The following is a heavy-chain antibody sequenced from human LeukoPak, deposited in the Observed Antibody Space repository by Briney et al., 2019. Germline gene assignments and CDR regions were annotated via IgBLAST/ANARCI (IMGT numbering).Heavy chain of an antibody. Sequence: SGPTLVNPTQTLTLTCTFSGFSLSTSGVGVGWIRQPPGKALEWLALIYWNDNKRYSPSLKSRLTITKDTSKNQVVLTMTNMDPVDTATYYCAHSPPIVEVPAAILPGWFDPWGQGTLVTVSS. V-gene: IGHV2-5*01. CDR2: IYWNDNK. CDR3: AHSPPIVEVPAAILPGWFDP. J-gene: IGHJ5*02. D-gene: IGHD2-2*02. CDR1: GFSLSTSGVG.